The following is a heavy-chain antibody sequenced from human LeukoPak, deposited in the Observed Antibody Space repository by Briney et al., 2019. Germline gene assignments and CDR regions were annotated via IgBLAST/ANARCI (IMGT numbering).Heavy chain of an antibody. CDR2: INPSGGST. D-gene: IGHD5-12*01. Sequence: GASVKVSCKASGYTFTSYYMHWVRQAPGQGLEWMGIINPSGGSTSYAQKFQGRVTMTRNTSISTAYTELSSLRSEDTAVYYCARVRGYSGYDRDYWGQGTLVTVSS. J-gene: IGHJ4*02. CDR1: GYTFTSYY. V-gene: IGHV1-46*01. CDR3: ARVRGYSGYDRDY.